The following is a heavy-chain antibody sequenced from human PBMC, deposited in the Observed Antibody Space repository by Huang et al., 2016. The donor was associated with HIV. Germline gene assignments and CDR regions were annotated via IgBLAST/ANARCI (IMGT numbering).Heavy chain of an antibody. CDR3: AKTWGRYYDVLTGYNIDY. Sequence: QVQLVESGGGVVQPGRSLRLSCAASGFTFSSYDMHWVRQAPGKGLEWGAVISYEGSNKYYAESVKGRFTISRDNSKNTRYLQMNSLRAEDTAVYYCAKTWGRYYDVLTGYNIDYWGQGTLVTVSS. CDR2: ISYEGSNK. D-gene: IGHD3-9*01. J-gene: IGHJ4*02. CDR1: GFTFSSYD. V-gene: IGHV3-30*18.